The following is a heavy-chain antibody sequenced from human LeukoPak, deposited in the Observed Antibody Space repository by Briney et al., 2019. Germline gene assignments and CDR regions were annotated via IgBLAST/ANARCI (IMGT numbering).Heavy chain of an antibody. V-gene: IGHV4-34*01. Sequence: PSETLSLTCAAYGGSFSGYYWSWIRQPPGKGLEWIGEINHSGSTYYNPSLKSRVTISVDTSKNQFSLKLSSVTAADTTVYYCARHRAPGSGSNRRQNWFDPWGQGTLVTVSS. J-gene: IGHJ5*02. D-gene: IGHD3-10*01. CDR3: ARHRAPGSGSNRRQNWFDP. CDR2: INHSGST. CDR1: GGSFSGYY.